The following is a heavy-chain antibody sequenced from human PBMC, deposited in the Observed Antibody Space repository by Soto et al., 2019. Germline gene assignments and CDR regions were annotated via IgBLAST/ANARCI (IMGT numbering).Heavy chain of an antibody. V-gene: IGHV3-48*01. D-gene: IGHD1-1*01. Sequence: GGSLRLSCAASGFRFSSYSLNWVRQAPGKGLEWVSYISDSSSVIYYANSVKGRFTISSDNAKNSLYLQMNSLRVEDTAVYYCARWATGNFDSWGQGTLVTVSS. CDR1: GFRFSSYS. CDR3: ARWATGNFDS. CDR2: ISDSSSVI. J-gene: IGHJ4*02.